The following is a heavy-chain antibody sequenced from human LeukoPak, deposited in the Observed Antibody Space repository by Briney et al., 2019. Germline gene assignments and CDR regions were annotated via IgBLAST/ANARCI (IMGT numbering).Heavy chain of an antibody. D-gene: IGHD2-15*01. CDR3: ATGKDIIVVVAATLEY. V-gene: IGHV4-39*01. J-gene: IGHJ4*02. CDR2: INHSGST. Sequence: PSETLSLTCAVSGGSISSGGYSWSWIRQPPGKGLEWIGEINHSGSTYYNPSLKSRVTISVDTSKNQFSLKLSSVTAADTAVYYCATGKDIIVVVAATLEYWGQGTLVTVSS. CDR1: GGSISSGGYS.